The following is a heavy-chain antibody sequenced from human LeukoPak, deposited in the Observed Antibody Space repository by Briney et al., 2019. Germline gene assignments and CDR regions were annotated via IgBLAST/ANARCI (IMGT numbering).Heavy chain of an antibody. V-gene: IGHV3-64D*06. CDR3: TRDSALLGVAFDL. Sequence: PGGSLRLSCSASGFPFNTYAIHWVSQAPGKGLEYVAGISSNGDNTDFADSAKDRFTISRDNSKSTLFLQMNSLRAEDTAVYFCTRDSALLGVAFDLWGQGTVVTVSS. CDR2: ISSNGDNT. D-gene: IGHD2-15*01. CDR1: GFPFNTYA. J-gene: IGHJ3*01.